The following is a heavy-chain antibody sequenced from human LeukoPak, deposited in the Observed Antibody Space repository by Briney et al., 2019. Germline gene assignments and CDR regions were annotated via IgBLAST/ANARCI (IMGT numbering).Heavy chain of an antibody. J-gene: IGHJ4*02. D-gene: IGHD3-22*01. CDR1: GGSISSGSYC. CDR3: ARAYSSGYYPPENFFNS. V-gene: IGHV4-61*02. Sequence: SETLSLTCTVSGGSISSGSYCWRWIRQPAGKGLEWIGGIYTSGSTNYDPSLKSRVTISVDTPRNQFSLKLSSVTAADTAVYYCARAYSSGYYPPENFFNSWGQGTLVTVSS. CDR2: IYTSGST.